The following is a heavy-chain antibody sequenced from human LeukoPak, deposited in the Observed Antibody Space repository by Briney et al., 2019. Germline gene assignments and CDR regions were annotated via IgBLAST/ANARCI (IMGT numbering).Heavy chain of an antibody. Sequence: TSETLSLTCTVSGGSINSGNYYWSWIRQPAGKGLEWIGRIYTSGSTNYNPSLKSRVTISVDTSKKQFSLKLSSVTAADTAVYYCARDLSSGWYEYASDIWGQGTMVTVSS. CDR3: ARDLSSGWYEYASDI. CDR2: IYTSGST. V-gene: IGHV4-61*02. J-gene: IGHJ3*02. CDR1: GGSINSGNYY. D-gene: IGHD6-19*01.